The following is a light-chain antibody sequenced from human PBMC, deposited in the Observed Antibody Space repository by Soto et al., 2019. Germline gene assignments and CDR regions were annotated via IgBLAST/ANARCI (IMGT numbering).Light chain of an antibody. Sequence: QSVLTQPPSVSAAPGQKVTISCSGSNSIIGNTYVSWYQQLPGTAPKLLIYENNKRPSGIPDRFSGSKSGTSATLGITGLQTGDEADYYCGAWDSGLSGYVFGTGTKVTV. J-gene: IGLJ1*01. CDR2: ENN. CDR3: GAWDSGLSGYV. V-gene: IGLV1-51*02. CDR1: NSIIGNTY.